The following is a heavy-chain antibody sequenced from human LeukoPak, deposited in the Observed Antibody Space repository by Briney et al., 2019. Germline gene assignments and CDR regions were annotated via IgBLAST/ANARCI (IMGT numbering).Heavy chain of an antibody. CDR2: IKQDGSEK. Sequence: GGSLRLSCAASGFTFSSYWMSWVRQAPGKGLEWVANIKQDGSEKYYVDSVKGRFTISRDNAKNSLYLQMNSLRAEDTAVYYCAAGGLQYFDCLPITRTFDSWAQGTLSPSPQ. CDR1: GFTFSSYW. D-gene: IGHD3-9*01. CDR3: AAGGLQYFDCLPITRTFDS. J-gene: IGHJ4*02. V-gene: IGHV3-7*01.